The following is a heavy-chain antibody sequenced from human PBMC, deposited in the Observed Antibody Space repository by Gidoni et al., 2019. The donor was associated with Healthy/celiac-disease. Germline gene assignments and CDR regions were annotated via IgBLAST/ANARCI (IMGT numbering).Heavy chain of an antibody. D-gene: IGHD5-12*01. CDR3: ARDRSRDGYNAWDDAFDI. CDR1: GGSISSYY. V-gene: IGHV4-4*07. CDR2: IYTSGST. Sequence: QVQLQESGPGLVKPSETLSPTCTVSGGSISSYYWSWIRQPAGKGLEWIGRIYTSGSTNYNPSLKSRVTMSVDTSKNQFSLKLSSVTAADTAVYYCARDRSRDGYNAWDDAFDIWGQGTMVTVSS. J-gene: IGHJ3*02.